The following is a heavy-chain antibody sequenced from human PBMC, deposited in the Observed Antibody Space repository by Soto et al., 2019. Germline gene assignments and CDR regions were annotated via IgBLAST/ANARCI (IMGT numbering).Heavy chain of an antibody. V-gene: IGHV3-7*01. CDR3: ARDDRSTNCYNNPWFDP. CDR2: IKQDGNEK. CDR1: GFAFSSFS. D-gene: IGHD2-2*02. Sequence: GGSLRLSCAASGFAFSSFSMSWVRQAPGKGLEWFANIKQDGNEKYYGDSVKGRFTISRDNPKNSLFLQMSSLRVEDTAVYYCARDDRSTNCYNNPWFDPWGQGTLVTVSS. J-gene: IGHJ5*02.